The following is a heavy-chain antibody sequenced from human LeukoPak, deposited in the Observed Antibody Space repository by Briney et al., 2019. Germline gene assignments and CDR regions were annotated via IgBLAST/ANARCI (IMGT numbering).Heavy chain of an antibody. CDR2: ISSSSTYI. D-gene: IGHD6-19*01. J-gene: IGHJ4*02. V-gene: IGHV3-21*01. CDR1: GFIFSTYS. CDR3: ARGRGGSGWYRFDY. Sequence: GGSLRLSCAASGFIFSTYSMNWVRQAPGKGLEWVSSISSSSTYIYYADSLKGRFTIPRDNAKKSLYLQMNSLRVEDTAVYYCARGRGGSGWYRFDYWGQGTLVTVSS.